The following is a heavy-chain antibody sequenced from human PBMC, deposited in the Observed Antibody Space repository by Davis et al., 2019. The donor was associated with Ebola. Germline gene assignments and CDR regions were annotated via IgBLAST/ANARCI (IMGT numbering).Heavy chain of an antibody. Sequence: GESLKISCKASGYSFTTYWIGWVRQMPGKGLEWMGIIYPGDSDTRYSPSFQGQVTISADKSISTAYLQCSSLKASDTAMYYCARFHSNYYYYYGMDVWGQGTTVTVSS. CDR3: ARFHSNYYYYYGMDV. J-gene: IGHJ6*02. V-gene: IGHV5-51*01. D-gene: IGHD4-11*01. CDR1: GYSFTTYW. CDR2: IYPGDSDT.